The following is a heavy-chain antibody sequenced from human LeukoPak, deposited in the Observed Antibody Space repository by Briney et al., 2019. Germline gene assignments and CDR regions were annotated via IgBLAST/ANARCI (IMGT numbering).Heavy chain of an antibody. CDR2: ISGSGGST. Sequence: GGALRLSCAASGFTFSSYAMSGVRQAPAKGLEGVSAISGSGGSTYYADSVKGRFTISRDNSKNTLYLQMNSLRAEDTAVYYCAKLITMVRGVIALDAFDIWGQGTMVTVSS. CDR1: GFTFSSYA. V-gene: IGHV3-23*01. J-gene: IGHJ3*02. D-gene: IGHD3-10*01. CDR3: AKLITMVRGVIALDAFDI.